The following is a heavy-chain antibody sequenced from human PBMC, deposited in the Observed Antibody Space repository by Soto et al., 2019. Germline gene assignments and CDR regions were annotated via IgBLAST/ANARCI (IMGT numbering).Heavy chain of an antibody. V-gene: IGHV4-34*01. CDR3: ARRTGELVDAAFDI. CDR2: INHSGST. CDR1: CESFSVYY. D-gene: IGHD1-26*01. Sequence: SETLSLTCAVYCESFSVYYWSLIRQPPGKGLEWIGEINHSGSTNYNPSLKSRVTISVDTSKNQFSLKLCSVTAADTAVYYCARRTGELVDAAFDIWGPGTMVTVSS. J-gene: IGHJ3*02.